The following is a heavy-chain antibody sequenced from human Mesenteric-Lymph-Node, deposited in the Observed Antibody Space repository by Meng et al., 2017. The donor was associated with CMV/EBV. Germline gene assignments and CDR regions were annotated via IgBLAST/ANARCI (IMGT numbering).Heavy chain of an antibody. D-gene: IGHD2-21*01. CDR2: IKQDGSEK. V-gene: IGHV3-7*01. CDR1: GFTFSLYS. Sequence: GESLKISCAASGFTFSLYSMSWVRQAPGKGLEWVANIKQDGSEKYYVDSVKGRFTISRDNAKNSLYLQMNSLRAEDTAVYYCARDLGNCGGDCYWDWFDPWGQGTLVTVSS. J-gene: IGHJ5*02. CDR3: ARDLGNCGGDCYWDWFDP.